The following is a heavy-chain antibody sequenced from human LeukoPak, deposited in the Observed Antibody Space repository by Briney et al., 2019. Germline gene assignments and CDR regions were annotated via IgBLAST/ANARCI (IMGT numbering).Heavy chain of an antibody. CDR1: GFPFSRYW. D-gene: IGHD2/OR15-2a*01. CDR3: ARDPGTTYRDWYFDF. J-gene: IGHJ2*01. Sequence: GGSLRLSCVSSGFPFSRYWMNWVRHAPGKGREWVSRISPDGSTTTYADSVEGRFTISRDSAKDTVYLQMNSLGADDTAVDFFARDPGTTYRDWYFDFWGPGTLVTVSS. CDR2: ISPDGSTT. V-gene: IGHV3-74*01.